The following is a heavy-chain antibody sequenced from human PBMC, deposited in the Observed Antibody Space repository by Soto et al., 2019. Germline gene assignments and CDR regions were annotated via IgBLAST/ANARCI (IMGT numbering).Heavy chain of an antibody. V-gene: IGHV3-43D*04. D-gene: IGHD3-22*01. CDR2: INSDGTDS. CDR1: GFDFEDFA. J-gene: IGHJ4*02. CDR3: AKALYYYDSSPLDH. Sequence: GGSLSLSCAAAGFDFEDFAMHWVRQAPGKGLEWVSLINSDGTDSYYMDSVRGRFTISRDNGKNSLYLQMDRLRPEDTAFYFCAKALYYYDSSPLDHWGQGTLVTVSS.